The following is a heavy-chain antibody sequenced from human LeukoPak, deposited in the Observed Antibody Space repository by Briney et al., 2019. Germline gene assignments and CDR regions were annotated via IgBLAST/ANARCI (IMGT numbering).Heavy chain of an antibody. CDR1: GGSFSGYY. V-gene: IGHV4-34*01. Sequence: SETLSLTGAVYGGSFSGYYFSWIRQPPGKGLEWIGEINHSGSTNYNPSLKSRVTISVDTSKNQFSLKLSSVTAADTAVYYCARGKFSGDYFVPFDYWGQGALVTVSS. D-gene: IGHD4-17*01. J-gene: IGHJ4*02. CDR2: INHSGST. CDR3: ARGKFSGDYFVPFDY.